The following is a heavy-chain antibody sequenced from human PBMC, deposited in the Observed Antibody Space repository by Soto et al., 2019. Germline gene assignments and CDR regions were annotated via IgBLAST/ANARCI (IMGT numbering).Heavy chain of an antibody. CDR2: ISSSGDRT. J-gene: IGHJ4*02. CDR1: GFTFSSFA. V-gene: IGHV3-23*01. CDR3: AREDSIIIPAVSDF. Sequence: GGSLRLSCAASGFTFSSFAMSWVRQAPGKGLEWVSAISSSGDRTYYSDSVKGRFTISRDNAKNTVSLQMNTLRAEDTAVYYCAREDSIIIPAVSDFWGQGTLVTVSS. D-gene: IGHD2-2*01.